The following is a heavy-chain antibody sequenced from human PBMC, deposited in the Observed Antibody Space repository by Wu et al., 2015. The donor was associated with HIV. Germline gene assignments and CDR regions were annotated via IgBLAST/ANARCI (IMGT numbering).Heavy chain of an antibody. CDR2: INPNSGGT. CDR1: GYTFTRYY. D-gene: IGHD6-19*01. V-gene: IGHV1-2*02. CDR3: ARDGGSSGWYIHWFDP. Sequence: QVQLVQSGAEVKKPGASVKVSCKASGYTFTRYYIHWVRQAPGQGLEWMGWINPNSGGTNYAQKFQGRVTMTRDTSISTAYMELSRLRSDDTAVYYCARDGGSSGWYIHWFDPWGQGTLVTVSS. J-gene: IGHJ5*02.